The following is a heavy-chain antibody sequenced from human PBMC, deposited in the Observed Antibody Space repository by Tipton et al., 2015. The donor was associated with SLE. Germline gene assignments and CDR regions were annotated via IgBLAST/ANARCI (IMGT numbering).Heavy chain of an antibody. Sequence: GLVKPSETLSLTCTVSGGSISSYYWSWIRQPAGKGPEWIGRIYTSGSTNYNPSLKSRVTMSVDTSKNQFSLKLSSVTAADTAVYYCAREDQSVGATPYFDYWGQGTLVTVSS. CDR1: GGSISSYY. J-gene: IGHJ4*02. V-gene: IGHV4-4*07. CDR2: IYTSGST. CDR3: AREDQSVGATPYFDY. D-gene: IGHD1-26*01.